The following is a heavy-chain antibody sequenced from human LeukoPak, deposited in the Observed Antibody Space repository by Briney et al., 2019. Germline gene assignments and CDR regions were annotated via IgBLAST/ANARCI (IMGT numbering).Heavy chain of an antibody. CDR1: GYTFTSYY. CDR3: ARGEAAGYCSGGSCRNFDY. Sequence: ASVKVSCKASGYTFTSYYMHWVRQAPGQGLEWMGIINPSGGSTSYAQKFQGRVTMTRDTSTSTVYMELSSLRPEDTAVYYCARGEAAGYCSGGSCRNFDYWGQGTLVTVSS. J-gene: IGHJ4*02. V-gene: IGHV1-46*03. D-gene: IGHD2-15*01. CDR2: INPSGGST.